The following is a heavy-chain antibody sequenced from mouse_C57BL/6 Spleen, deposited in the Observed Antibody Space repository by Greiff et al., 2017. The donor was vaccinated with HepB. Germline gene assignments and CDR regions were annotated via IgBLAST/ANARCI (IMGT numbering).Heavy chain of an antibody. CDR1: GFTFSDYG. CDR3: ARPGGRGYFDY. J-gene: IGHJ2*01. Sequence: EVQLQQSGGGLVKPGGSLKLSCAASGFTFSDYGMHWVRQAPEKGLEWVAYISSGSSTIYYADTVKGRFTISRDNAKNTLFLQMTSLRSEDTAMYYCARPGGRGYFDYWGQGTTLTVSS. V-gene: IGHV5-17*01. CDR2: ISSGSSTI. D-gene: IGHD3-3*01.